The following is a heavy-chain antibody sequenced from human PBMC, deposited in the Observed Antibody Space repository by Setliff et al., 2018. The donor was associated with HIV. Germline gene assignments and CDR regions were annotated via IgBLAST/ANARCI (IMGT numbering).Heavy chain of an antibody. V-gene: IGHV4-39*07. J-gene: IGHJ4*01. CDR1: GGSISTSSYY. D-gene: IGHD5-18*01. Sequence: SETLSLTCTVSGGSISTSSYYWGWIRQPPGKGLEWIGRIYTSGSTNYNPSLKSRVTISVDTSKNQFSLKLSSVTAADTAVYYCARTEDYSFGDAPFDYWGHGTLVTVSS. CDR2: IYTSGST. CDR3: ARTEDYSFGDAPFDY.